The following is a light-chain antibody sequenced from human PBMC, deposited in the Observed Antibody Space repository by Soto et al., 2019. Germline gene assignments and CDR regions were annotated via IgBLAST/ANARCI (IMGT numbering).Light chain of an antibody. V-gene: IGKV1-5*03. CDR1: QSISSW. Sequence: DIQMTQSPSTLSASAGDRDTITCRASQSISSWLAWYQQKPRKAPKLLIYKASSLESGVPARFSGSGSVTEFTLTISSLQPDHFASYYGQHYSTYPLTFGGGTKVEIK. CDR2: KAS. J-gene: IGKJ4*01. CDR3: QHYSTYPLT.